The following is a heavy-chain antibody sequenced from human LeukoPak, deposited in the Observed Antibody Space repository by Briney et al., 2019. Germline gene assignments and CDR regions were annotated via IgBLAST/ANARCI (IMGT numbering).Heavy chain of an antibody. CDR1: GGSISSGDYY. CDR3: ARWIQLWFDEKFDP. Sequence: ASETLSLTCTVSGGSISSGDYYWSWIRQPPGKGLEWIGYIYYSGSTYYNPSLKSRVTISVDTSKNQFSLKLSSVTAADTAVYYCARWIQLWFDEKFDPWGQGTLVTVSS. CDR2: IYYSGST. V-gene: IGHV4-30-4*01. D-gene: IGHD5-18*01. J-gene: IGHJ5*02.